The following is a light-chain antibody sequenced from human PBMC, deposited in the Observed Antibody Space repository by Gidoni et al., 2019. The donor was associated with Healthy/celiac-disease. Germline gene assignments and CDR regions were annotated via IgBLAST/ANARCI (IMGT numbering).Light chain of an antibody. CDR3: QSADSSGTYE. CDR1: ALPKQY. CDR2: KDS. Sequence: SYELTQPTSVSVSPGQTARITCSGDALPKQYAYWYQQKPGQAPVLVIYKDSERPSGIPERFSGSSSGTTVTLTISGVQAEDEADYYCQSADSSGTYEFGGGTKLTVL. V-gene: IGLV3-25*02. J-gene: IGLJ3*02.